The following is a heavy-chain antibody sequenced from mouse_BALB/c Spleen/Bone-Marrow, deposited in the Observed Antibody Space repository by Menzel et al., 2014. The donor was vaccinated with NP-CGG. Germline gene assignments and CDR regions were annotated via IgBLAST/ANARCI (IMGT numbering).Heavy chain of an antibody. D-gene: IGHD1-1*01. CDR3: ASYYYGHYFDY. V-gene: IGHV14-3*02. CDR1: GFNIKDTY. CDR2: IDPANGST. Sequence: EVHLVESGAELVKPGASVKLSCTASGFNIKDTYMHWVKQRPEQGLEWIGRIDPANGSTKYDPKFQGKATITADTSSNTAYLQLSSLTSEDTAVYYCASYYYGHYFDYWGQGTILTVSS. J-gene: IGHJ2*01.